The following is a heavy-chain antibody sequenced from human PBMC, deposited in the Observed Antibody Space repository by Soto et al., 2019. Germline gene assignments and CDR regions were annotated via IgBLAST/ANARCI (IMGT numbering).Heavy chain of an antibody. Sequence: GVLRLSCAASGFTFSSYWMHWVRQAPGKGLVWVSSINSEGDNTDYADSVKGRFIMSRDNAKNTLYLQMNSLRAEDTAVYYCARPRYDGSGTPFDHWGLGTLVTVSS. V-gene: IGHV3-74*01. CDR2: INSEGDNT. J-gene: IGHJ4*02. D-gene: IGHD3-22*01. CDR3: ARPRYDGSGTPFDH. CDR1: GFTFSSYW.